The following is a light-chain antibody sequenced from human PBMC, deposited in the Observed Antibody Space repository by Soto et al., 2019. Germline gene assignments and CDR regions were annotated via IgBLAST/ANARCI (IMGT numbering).Light chain of an antibody. J-gene: IGLJ1*01. CDR1: SSDLGIYNY. V-gene: IGLV2-14*01. Sequence: QSVLTQPASVSGSPGQSIAISCSGFSSDLGIYNYVSWYQQHPGKVPKLIIFEVTNRPSGVSNRFSGSKSGNTASLTISGLQAEDEADYYCSSYTTSSTRVFGTGTKVTVL. CDR2: EVT. CDR3: SSYTTSSTRV.